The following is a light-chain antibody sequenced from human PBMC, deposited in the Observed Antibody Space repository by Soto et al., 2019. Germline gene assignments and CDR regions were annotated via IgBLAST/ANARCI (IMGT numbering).Light chain of an antibody. CDR1: SSDVGGYNY. V-gene: IGLV2-14*01. Sequence: QSGLTQPASGSGSPGQSITISCTGTSSDVGGYNYVSWYQQHPGKAPKLMIYDVSNRPSGVSNRFSGSKSGNTASLTISGLQAEDEADYYCSSYTSSSTLLYVFGTGTKVTVL. CDR2: DVS. J-gene: IGLJ1*01. CDR3: SSYTSSSTLLYV.